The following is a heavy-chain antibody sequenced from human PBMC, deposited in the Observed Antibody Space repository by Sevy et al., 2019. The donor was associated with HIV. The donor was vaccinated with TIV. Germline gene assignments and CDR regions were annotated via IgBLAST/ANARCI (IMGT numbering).Heavy chain of an antibody. CDR1: GFTFSNYG. CDR2: IRYDGSNS. D-gene: IGHD6-13*01. J-gene: IGHJ6*02. V-gene: IGHV3-30*02. Sequence: GGSLRLSCAASGFTFSNYGMHWARQAPGKGLEWVAFIRYDGSNSYSADSVKGRFTISRDNSKDTLYLQMNSLRLEDTAVYYCANSRGRYEGSSWLYYYYLMDVWGQGATVTVSS. CDR3: ANSRGRYEGSSWLYYYYLMDV.